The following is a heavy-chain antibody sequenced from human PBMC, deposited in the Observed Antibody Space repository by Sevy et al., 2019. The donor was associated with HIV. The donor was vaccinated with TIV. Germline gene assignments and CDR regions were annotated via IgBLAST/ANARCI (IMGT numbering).Heavy chain of an antibody. J-gene: IGHJ4*02. CDR1: GFTFSIYA. CDR2: LSGSGGST. CDR3: AKDQGDYVWGTFRDY. V-gene: IGHV3-23*01. D-gene: IGHD3-16*02. Sequence: GGSLRLSCAASGFTFSIYAMSWVRQAPGKGLEWVSALSGSGGSTYYADSVKGRFTISRDNSKNTLYLQMNSLRAEDTAVYYCAKDQGDYVWGTFRDYWGQGTLVTVSS.